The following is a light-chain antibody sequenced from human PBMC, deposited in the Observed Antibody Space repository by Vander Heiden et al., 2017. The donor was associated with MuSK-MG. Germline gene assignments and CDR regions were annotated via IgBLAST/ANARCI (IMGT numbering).Light chain of an antibody. J-gene: IGKJ2*01. CDR1: QSLLHSNRYNN. CDR2: LDS. CDR3: RRTLETPQT. V-gene: IGKV2-28*01. Sequence: DIVMTQSPLSLPVTPGEPASISCRSSQSLLHSNRYNNLHWYLQKPGQSPQRLIYLDSHGASGVPDKSSAAGPGTDFTLKIGGGRVKNVRVNSCRRTLETPQTFGQGTKVEIK.